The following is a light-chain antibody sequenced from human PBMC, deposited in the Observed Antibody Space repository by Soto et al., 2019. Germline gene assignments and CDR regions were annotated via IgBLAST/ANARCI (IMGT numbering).Light chain of an antibody. CDR3: QYHTDWPPYT. V-gene: IGKV3-11*02. J-gene: IGKJ2*01. CDR1: QSVGRY. CDR2: DSS. Sequence: EMVLTQSPATLSLSPGYRATLSCRASQSVGRYLAWYQQRPGQAPRLLIYDSSNRVTGIPARFSGNGSGRDFTLTISSLEPEDFAVYYCQYHTDWPPYTFGQGTTLEI.